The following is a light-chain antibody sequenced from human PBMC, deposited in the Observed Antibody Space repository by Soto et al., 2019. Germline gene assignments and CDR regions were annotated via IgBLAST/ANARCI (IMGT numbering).Light chain of an antibody. CDR3: QQYGDSLLT. CDR1: QSVTSSY. CDR2: GAS. V-gene: IGKV3-20*01. Sequence: EIVLTQSPGTLSLSPGERATLSCRASQSVTSSYVAWYQRKPGQAPRLLIYGASSRATGIPDRFSGSGSGTDFSLTISRLKPEDFAIYYCQQYGDSLLTFGGGTRVEMK. J-gene: IGKJ4*01.